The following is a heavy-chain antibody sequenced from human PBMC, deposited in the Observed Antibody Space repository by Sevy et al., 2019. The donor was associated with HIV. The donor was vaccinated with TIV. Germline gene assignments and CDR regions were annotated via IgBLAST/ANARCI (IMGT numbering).Heavy chain of an antibody. V-gene: IGHV3-21*01. CDR2: ISSSSSYI. D-gene: IGHD6-13*01. Sequence: GSLRLSCTASGFTFSSYSMNWVRQAPGKGLEWVSSISSSSSYIYYADSVKGRFTISRDNAKNSLYLQMNSLRAEDTAVYYCARVPGYSSTNYFDYWGQGTLVTVSS. J-gene: IGHJ4*02. CDR3: ARVPGYSSTNYFDY. CDR1: GFTFSSYS.